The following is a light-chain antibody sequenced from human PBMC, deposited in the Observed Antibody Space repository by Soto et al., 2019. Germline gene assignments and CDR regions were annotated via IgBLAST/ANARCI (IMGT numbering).Light chain of an antibody. V-gene: IGLV3-21*02. Sequence: SYELTQPPSVSVAPGQTARITCGGTNIGSKSVHWYQQKPGQAPVLVVYDDSDRPSGIPERFSGSNSGNTATLTISRVEAGDEADYYCQAWDSSSDHVVFGGGTKLTVL. CDR2: DDS. J-gene: IGLJ2*01. CDR3: QAWDSSSDHVV. CDR1: NIGSKS.